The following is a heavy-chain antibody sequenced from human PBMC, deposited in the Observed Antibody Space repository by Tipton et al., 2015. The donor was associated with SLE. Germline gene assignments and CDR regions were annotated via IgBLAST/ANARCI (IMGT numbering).Heavy chain of an antibody. CDR2: ISDGGGT. CDR1: GGSISSNY. Sequence: TLSLTCSVSGGSISSNYWIWIRQPPGKGLEWIGYISDGGGTNYNPSLKSRVTISVDPAKNQFSLKLTSVTAADTAVYYCARVLLVDLGNDAFDIWGQGTMVTVSS. CDR3: ARVLLVDLGNDAFDI. V-gene: IGHV4-59*08. D-gene: IGHD2-15*01. J-gene: IGHJ3*02.